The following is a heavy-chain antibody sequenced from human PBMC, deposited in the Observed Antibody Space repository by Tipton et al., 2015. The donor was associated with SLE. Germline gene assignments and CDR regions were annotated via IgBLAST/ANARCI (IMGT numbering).Heavy chain of an antibody. J-gene: IGHJ4*02. D-gene: IGHD2-21*02. Sequence: TLSLTCTVSGGSISSHYWGWIRQPPGQGLEWIGSIYYSGSTYYNQSLKSRVTISVDTSKNQFSLKLSSVTAADTAVYYCARLGVVVTAIDYWGQGTLVTVSS. CDR1: GGSISSHY. V-gene: IGHV4-39*01. CDR2: IYYSGST. CDR3: ARLGVVVTAIDY.